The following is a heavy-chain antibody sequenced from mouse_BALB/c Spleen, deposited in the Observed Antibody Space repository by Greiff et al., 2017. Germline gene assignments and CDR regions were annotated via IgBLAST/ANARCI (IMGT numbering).Heavy chain of an antibody. CDR3: ARGGYGNYYYYAKDY. J-gene: IGHJ4*01. D-gene: IGHD2-1*01. Sequence: EVKLMESGPGLVKPSQTVSLTCTVTGISITTGNYRWSWIRQFPGNKLEWIGYIYYSGTITYNPSLTSRTTITRDTSKNQFFLEMNSLTAEDTATYYCARGGYGNYYYYAKDYWGQGTSVTVSS. V-gene: IGHV3-5*02. CDR2: IYYSGTI. CDR1: GISITTGNYR.